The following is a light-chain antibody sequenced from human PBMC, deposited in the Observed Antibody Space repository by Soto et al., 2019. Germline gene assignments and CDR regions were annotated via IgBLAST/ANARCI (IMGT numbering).Light chain of an antibody. CDR3: QQYNNWPPDRT. CDR2: GAS. V-gene: IGKV3-15*01. Sequence: EIVMTQSPATLSVSPGERATLSCRASQSVGSNLAWYQQKPGQAPRLLIYGASTRATCIPARFSGSGSGTDFTLTISSLQSEDFSIYFYQQYNNWPPDRTFGQGTKVEIK. J-gene: IGKJ1*01. CDR1: QSVGSN.